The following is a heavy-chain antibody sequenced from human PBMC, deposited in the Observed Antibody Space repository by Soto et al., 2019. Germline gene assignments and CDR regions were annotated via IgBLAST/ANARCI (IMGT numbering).Heavy chain of an antibody. CDR1: GFIFGNFW. Sequence: EVQLVESGGGLVQPWGSLRLSCAGSGFIFGNFWMTWVRQAPGKGLEWVATIKQDGSEKYYVDSVKGRFTISRANVKNSLHLTMNSVRSEYTSVYYCARGTGGATSSGKDHFDYVGQGTLVPVSS. J-gene: IGHJ4*02. CDR3: ARGTGGATSSGKDHFDY. V-gene: IGHV3-7*01. D-gene: IGHD1-26*01. CDR2: IKQDGSEK.